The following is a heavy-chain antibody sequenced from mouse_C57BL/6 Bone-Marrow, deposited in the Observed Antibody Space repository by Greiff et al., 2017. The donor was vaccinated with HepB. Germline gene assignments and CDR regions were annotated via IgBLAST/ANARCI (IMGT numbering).Heavy chain of an antibody. CDR1: GYTFTTYP. CDR2: FHPYNDDT. V-gene: IGHV1-47*01. D-gene: IGHD1-1*01. CDR3: ATYGSSPWYFDV. Sequence: SGAELVKPGASVKMSCKASGYTFTTYPIEWMKQNHGKSLEWIGNFHPYNDDTKYNEKFKGKATLTVEKSSSTVYLELSRLTSDDSAVYYCATYGSSPWYFDVWGTGTTVTVSS. J-gene: IGHJ1*03.